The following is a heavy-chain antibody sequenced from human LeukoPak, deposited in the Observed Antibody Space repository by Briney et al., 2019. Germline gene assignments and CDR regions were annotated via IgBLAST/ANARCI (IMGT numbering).Heavy chain of an antibody. D-gene: IGHD1-1*01. CDR3: ARDFATGTTFEFDP. J-gene: IGHJ5*02. V-gene: IGHV3-30-3*01. CDR1: GFTFSSYA. CDR2: ISYDGSNK. Sequence: PGESLRLSCAASGFTFSSYAMHWVRQAPGKGLEWVAVISYDGSNKYYADSVKGRFTISRDNSKNTLYLQMNSLRAEDTAVYYCARDFATGTTFEFDPWGQGTLVTVSS.